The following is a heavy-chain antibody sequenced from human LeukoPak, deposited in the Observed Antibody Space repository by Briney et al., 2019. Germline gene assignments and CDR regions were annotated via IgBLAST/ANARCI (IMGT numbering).Heavy chain of an antibody. CDR3: ARGPMIVVDAEHTFDY. V-gene: IGHV3-30-3*01. J-gene: IGHJ4*02. D-gene: IGHD3-22*01. CDR1: GFTFSTYA. CDR2: ISYDGSNK. Sequence: GGSLRPSCAASGFTFSTYAMHWVRQAPGKGLEWVAVISYDGSNKYYADSVKGRFTISRDNSKNTLYLQMNSLRPEDTAVYYCARGPMIVVDAEHTFDYWGQGTLVTVSS.